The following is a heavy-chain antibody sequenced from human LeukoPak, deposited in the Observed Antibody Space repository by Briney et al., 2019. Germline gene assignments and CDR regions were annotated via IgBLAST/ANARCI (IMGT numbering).Heavy chain of an antibody. Sequence: SETLSLTCTVSAGSISSSSYSWGWIRQPPGKGLEWIGSIYYSGSTYFNPSLKSRVTISVDTSKNQFSLKLSSVTAADTAVYYCTRDQRSGYSGYDYYYYYYMDVWGKGTRSPSP. D-gene: IGHD5-12*01. V-gene: IGHV4-39*07. CDR3: TRDQRSGYSGYDYYYYYYMDV. J-gene: IGHJ6*03. CDR1: AGSISSSSYS. CDR2: IYYSGST.